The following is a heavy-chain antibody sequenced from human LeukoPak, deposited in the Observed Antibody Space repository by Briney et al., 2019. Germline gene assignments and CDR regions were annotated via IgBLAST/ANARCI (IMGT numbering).Heavy chain of an antibody. CDR1: GGTFSSYA. CDR2: IIPIFGTA. D-gene: IGHD5-18*01. V-gene: IGHV1-69*13. Sequence: SVKVSCKASGGTFSSYAISWVRQAPGQGLEWMGGIIPIFGTANYAQKFQGRVTITADESTSTAYMELSSLRSEDTAVYYCASAVDTAMVEGDYYHMDVWGKGTTVTVSS. CDR3: ASAVDTAMVEGDYYHMDV. J-gene: IGHJ6*03.